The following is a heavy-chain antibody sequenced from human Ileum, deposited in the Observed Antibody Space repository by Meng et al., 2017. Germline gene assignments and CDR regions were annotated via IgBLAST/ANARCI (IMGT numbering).Heavy chain of an antibody. Sequence: VLLVQSGYEVTQPGDSVQVSCKASGSTFTGYYMHWVRQAPRPGLEWMGRINPNSGGTNYAQKFQSRVTMTRDTSISTAYMELSRLRSDDTAVYYCARDSGIAVAGTGLDYWGQGTLVTVSS. D-gene: IGHD6-19*01. J-gene: IGHJ4*02. CDR3: ARDSGIAVAGTGLDY. V-gene: IGHV1-2*06. CDR2: INPNSGGT. CDR1: GSTFTGYY.